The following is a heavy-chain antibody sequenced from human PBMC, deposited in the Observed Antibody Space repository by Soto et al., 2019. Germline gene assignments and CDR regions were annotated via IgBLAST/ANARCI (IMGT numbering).Heavy chain of an antibody. CDR3: ASCDFWSGYYAGGRFYGVDV. CDR1: GYTFTSYA. D-gene: IGHD3-3*01. CDR2: ISAYNGDT. V-gene: IGHV1-18*01. Sequence: ASVKVSCKASGYTFTSYAMHWVRQAPGQGLEWMGWISAYNGDTETNYAQKFQGRVTMTRDTSTSTVYMELRSLRSEDTAVYYCASCDFWSGYYAGGRFYGVDVWGQGTTVTVSS. J-gene: IGHJ6*02.